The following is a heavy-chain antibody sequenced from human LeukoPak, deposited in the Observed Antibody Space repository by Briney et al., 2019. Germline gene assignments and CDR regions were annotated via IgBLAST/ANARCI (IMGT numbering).Heavy chain of an antibody. J-gene: IGHJ4*02. CDR2: ISGSGGNT. CDR3: ARGMSATSGYLELEY. Sequence: GRSLRLSCAASGFTFSSYAMSWVRQSPGKGLEWVSAISGSGGNTYSADSVKGRFTISRDNSKKTLFLHMNSLRAEDTAVYYCARGMSATSGYLELEYWGQGTLVTVST. CDR1: GFTFSSYA. D-gene: IGHD3-22*01. V-gene: IGHV3-23*01.